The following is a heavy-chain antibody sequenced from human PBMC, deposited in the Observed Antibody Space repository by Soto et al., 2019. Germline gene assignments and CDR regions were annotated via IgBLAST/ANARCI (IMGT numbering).Heavy chain of an antibody. CDR3: ARIDCTGDNCNPYYHYGMDV. CDR2: IWYDGSIK. D-gene: IGHD2-8*02. Sequence: GGSLRLSCAASGFTFHTYGMHWVRQIPGKGLQWVAIIWYDGSIKYYADSVKDRFTISRDNSKNTLYLQMNSLRDEDTAVYYCARIDCTGDNCNPYYHYGMDVWGQGTRVTVSS. J-gene: IGHJ6*02. CDR1: GFTFHTYG. V-gene: IGHV3-33*01.